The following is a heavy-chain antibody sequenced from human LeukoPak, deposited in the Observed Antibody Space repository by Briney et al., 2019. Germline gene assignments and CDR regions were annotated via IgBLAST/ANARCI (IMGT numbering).Heavy chain of an antibody. CDR2: ISGNGVST. V-gene: IGHV3-23*01. CDR3: AKEVIASDVGIDY. CDR1: GFTFSNSA. Sequence: GGSLRLSCAASGFTFSNSAMTWVRQAPGKELEWVSSISGNGVSTYYADSVKGRFTISRDNSNKTLHLHMNSLRDEDTALYYCAKEVIASDVGIDYWGQGTLVTVSS. D-gene: IGHD7-27*01. J-gene: IGHJ4*02.